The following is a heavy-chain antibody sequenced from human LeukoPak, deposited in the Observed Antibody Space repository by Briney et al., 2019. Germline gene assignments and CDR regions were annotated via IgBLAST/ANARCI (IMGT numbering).Heavy chain of an antibody. Sequence: QPAGTLSFSCAASGFTFCTLRLYWDPQAPGIELMWISRTSGDGTPSSYADPVKVRFTISTANATDTLELKMTSPEDTDTADYSCASLLRPSLGSGGGGMDVWGQGTTVTVSS. CDR2: TSGDGTPS. D-gene: IGHD3-10*01. J-gene: IGHJ6*02. CDR1: GFTFCTLR. CDR3: ASLLRPSLGSGGGGMDV. V-gene: IGHV3-74*01.